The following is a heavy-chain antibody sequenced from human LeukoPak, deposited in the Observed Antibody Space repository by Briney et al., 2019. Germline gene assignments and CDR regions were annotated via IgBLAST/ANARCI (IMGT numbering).Heavy chain of an antibody. CDR2: ISSRSSYI. D-gene: IGHD3-9*01. CDR3: ARGLYDILTGFVFDY. CDR1: GFTFSSYS. J-gene: IGHJ4*02. V-gene: IGHV3-21*01. Sequence: GGSLRLSCAASGFTFSSYSMNWVRQAPGKGLEWVSSISSRSSYIYYADSVKGRFTISRDNAKNSLYLQMNSLRAEDTAVYYCARGLYDILTGFVFDYWGQGTLVTVSS.